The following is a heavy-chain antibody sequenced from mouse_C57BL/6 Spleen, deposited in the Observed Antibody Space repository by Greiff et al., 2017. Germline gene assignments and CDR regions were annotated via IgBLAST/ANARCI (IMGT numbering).Heavy chain of an antibody. CDR3: ARTITTVVAYYYAMDY. J-gene: IGHJ4*01. CDR1: GYTFTSYW. Sequence: VQLQQPGAELVKPGASMKLSCKASGYTFTSYWMHWVKQRPGQGLEWIGMIHPNSGSTNYNEKFKSKATLTVDKSSSTAYMQLSSLTSEDSAVYYCARTITTVVAYYYAMDYWGQGTSVTVSS. V-gene: IGHV1-64*01. CDR2: IHPNSGST. D-gene: IGHD1-1*01.